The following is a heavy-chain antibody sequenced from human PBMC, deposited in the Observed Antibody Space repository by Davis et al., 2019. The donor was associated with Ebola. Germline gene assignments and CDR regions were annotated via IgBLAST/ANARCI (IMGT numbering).Heavy chain of an antibody. Sequence: MPSETLSLTCTVSGGSISSYYWSWIRQPPGKGLEWIGYIYYSGSTNYNPSLKSRVTISVDTSKNQFSLKLSSVTAADTAVYYCARLLRGYAAFDIWGQGTMVTVSS. J-gene: IGHJ3*02. CDR3: ARLLRGYAAFDI. D-gene: IGHD3-16*01. CDR1: GGSISSYY. V-gene: IGHV4-59*08. CDR2: IYYSGST.